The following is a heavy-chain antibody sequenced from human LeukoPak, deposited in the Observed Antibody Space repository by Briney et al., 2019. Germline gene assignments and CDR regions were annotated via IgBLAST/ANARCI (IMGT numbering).Heavy chain of an antibody. CDR1: GFTFSSYN. V-gene: IGHV3-48*02. Sequence: GGSLRLSCAASGFTFSSYNMNWVRQAPGKGLEWVSYITTRSSEIYYADSVKGRFTISRDNAKNSLYLQMNSLRDEDTAVYYCARRVVGAMPFDYWGQGTLVTVSS. J-gene: IGHJ4*02. D-gene: IGHD1-26*01. CDR2: ITTRSSEI. CDR3: ARRVVGAMPFDY.